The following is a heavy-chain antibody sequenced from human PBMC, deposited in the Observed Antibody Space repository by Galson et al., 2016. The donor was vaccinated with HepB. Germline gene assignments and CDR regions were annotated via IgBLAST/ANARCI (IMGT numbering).Heavy chain of an antibody. V-gene: IGHV3-20*04. CDR1: GFTFSDHG. J-gene: IGHJ6*02. CDR3: ARLRTYYGSGRKGDFHFYGMDV. D-gene: IGHD3-10*01. Sequence: SLRLSCAASGFTFSDHGMTWVRQVPGKGLEWVSHIGANGDSTDYADSVKGRFTISRDNAKRSLYLEMNNLGAEDTALYYCARLRTYYGSGRKGDFHFYGMDVWGQGTTVTVS. CDR2: IGANGDST.